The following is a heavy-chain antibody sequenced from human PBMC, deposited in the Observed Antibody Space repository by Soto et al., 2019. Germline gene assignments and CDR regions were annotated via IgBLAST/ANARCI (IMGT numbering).Heavy chain of an antibody. CDR1: GGTFSSYA. CDR2: IIPIFGTA. D-gene: IGHD3-22*01. V-gene: IGHV1-69*13. J-gene: IGHJ5*02. CDR3: ARENYYDSSGYYFWFDP. Sequence: ASVKVSCKASGGTFSSYAISWVRQAPGQGLEWMGGIIPIFGTANYAQKFQGRVTITADESTSTAYMELSSLRSEDTAVYYCARENYYDSSGYYFWFDPWGQGTLVTVSS.